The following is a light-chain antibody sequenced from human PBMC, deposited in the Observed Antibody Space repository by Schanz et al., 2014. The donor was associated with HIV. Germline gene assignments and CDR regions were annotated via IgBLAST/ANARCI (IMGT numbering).Light chain of an antibody. CDR3: AAWDGSLNVWV. V-gene: IGLV1-44*01. Sequence: QSVLTQPPSASGTPGQRVTISCSGSSSNVGSNTVNWYQHLPGTAPKLLMYANNQRASGVPDRFSGSGSGTSASLAITGLRSEDEADYYCAAWDGSLNVWVFGGGTKLTVL. J-gene: IGLJ3*02. CDR2: ANN. CDR1: SSNVGSNT.